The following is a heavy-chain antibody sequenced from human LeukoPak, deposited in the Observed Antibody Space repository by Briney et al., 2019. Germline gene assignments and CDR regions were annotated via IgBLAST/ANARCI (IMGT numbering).Heavy chain of an antibody. Sequence: ASVKVSCKVSGYTLTELSMHWVRQAPGKGLEWMGGFDPEDGETIYAQKFQDRVTMTEDTSTDTAYMELSSLRSEDTAVYYCTMYTSCTGGSCNSGPEDTFDHWGQGTLVIVSS. J-gene: IGHJ4*02. CDR3: TMYTSCTGGSCNSGPEDTFDH. CDR1: GYTLTELS. D-gene: IGHD2-15*01. V-gene: IGHV1-24*01. CDR2: FDPEDGET.